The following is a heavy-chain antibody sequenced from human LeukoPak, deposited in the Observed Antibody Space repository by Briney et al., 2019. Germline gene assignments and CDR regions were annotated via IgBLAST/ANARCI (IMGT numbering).Heavy chain of an antibody. J-gene: IGHJ4*02. V-gene: IGHV1-46*01. CDR2: INPSGGST. CDR1: GYTFANYY. D-gene: IGHD2-21*01. Sequence: ASVKVSCKASGYTFANYYMHWVRQAPGQGLEWMGIINPSGGSTNYAQKFQGRVTLTRDTSTNTVYMELSSLRSEDTAVYYCASTMIPTAPLGYWGQGTLVTVSS. CDR3: ASTMIPTAPLGY.